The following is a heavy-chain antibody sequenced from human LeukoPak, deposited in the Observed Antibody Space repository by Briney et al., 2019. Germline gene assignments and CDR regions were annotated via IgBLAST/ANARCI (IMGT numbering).Heavy chain of an antibody. CDR2: ITGSGSNT. J-gene: IGHJ4*02. CDR3: ARRTALEQYFDY. CDR1: GFSFSSFA. Sequence: GGSLRLSCAASGFSFSSFAMSWVRQAPGKGLEWVSAITGSGSNTYYADSVKGRFTISRDNSKNTLYLQMNSMRADDTAVYYCARRTALEQYFDYWGQGTLVTVSS. D-gene: IGHD1/OR15-1a*01. V-gene: IGHV3-23*01.